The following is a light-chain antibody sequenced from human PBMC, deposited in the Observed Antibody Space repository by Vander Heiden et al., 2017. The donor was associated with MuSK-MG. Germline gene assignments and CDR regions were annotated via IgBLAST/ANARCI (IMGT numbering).Light chain of an antibody. J-gene: IGKJ1*01. CDR1: QRVSSSY. V-gene: IGKV3-20*01. Sequence: IVLTQSPGTLSLSPGERATISCRASQRVSSSYLAWYQQKPGQAPRLLIYGASSRATGIPDRFSGSRSGTDFTLTISRLEPEDFAVYYCQQYGSSPPWTFGQGTKVEIK. CDR3: QQYGSSPPWT. CDR2: GAS.